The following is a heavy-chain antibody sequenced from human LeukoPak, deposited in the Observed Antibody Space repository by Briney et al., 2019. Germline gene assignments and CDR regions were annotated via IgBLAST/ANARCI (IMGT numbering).Heavy chain of an antibody. CDR3: ARGEYYYDSRFDY. V-gene: IGHV1-2*06. D-gene: IGHD3-22*01. CDR1: GYTFTGYY. CDR2: INPNSGGT. Sequence: ASVKVSCKASGYTFTGYYMHWVRLAPGQGLEWMGRINPNSGGTNYAQKFQGRVTMTRDTSISTAYMELSRLRSDDTAVYYCARGEYYYDSRFDYWGQGTLVTVSS. J-gene: IGHJ4*02.